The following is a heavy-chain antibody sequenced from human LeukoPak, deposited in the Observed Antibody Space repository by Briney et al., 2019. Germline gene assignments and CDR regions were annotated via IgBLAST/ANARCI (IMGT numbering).Heavy chain of an antibody. D-gene: IGHD6-19*01. CDR3: ARFSSGWCLTYYFDY. CDR2: IYTSGST. V-gene: IGHV4-4*07. CDR1: GGSISSYY. J-gene: IGHJ4*02. Sequence: SETLSLTCTVSGGSISSYYWSWIRQPAGKGLEWIGRIYTSGSTNYNPSLKSRVTMSVDTSKNQFSLKLSSVTAADTAVYYCARFSSGWCLTYYFDYWGQGTLVTVSS.